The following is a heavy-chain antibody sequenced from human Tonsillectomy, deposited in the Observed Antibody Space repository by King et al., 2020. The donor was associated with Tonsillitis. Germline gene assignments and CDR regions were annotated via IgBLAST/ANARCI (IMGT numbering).Heavy chain of an antibody. CDR2: IHYDGSNQ. J-gene: IGHJ4*02. CDR3: AKDRAAGIVDY. D-gene: IGHD6-13*01. V-gene: IGHV3-30*02. CDR1: GFSFSIYG. Sequence: VQLVESGGGVVQPGRSLRLSCAASGFSFSIYGMHWVRQAPGKGLQWVAFIHYDGSNQYYADSVKGRFTISRDNSKNTVYLQMNSLRAEDTAVYFCAKDRAAGIVDYWGQGTLVTVSS.